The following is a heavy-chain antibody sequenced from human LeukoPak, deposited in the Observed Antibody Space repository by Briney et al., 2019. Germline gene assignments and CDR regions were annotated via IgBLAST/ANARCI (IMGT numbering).Heavy chain of an antibody. CDR3: AKDSSSWYLGWYFDL. V-gene: IGHV3-30*02. D-gene: IGHD6-13*01. CDR1: GFTFSSYG. CDR2: IRYDGSNK. Sequence: GGSLRLSCAASGFTFSSYGMHWVRQAPGKGLEWVAFIRYDGSNKYYADSVKGRFTISRDNSKNTLYLQMNSLRAGDTAVYYCAKDSSSWYLGWYFDLWGRGTLVTVSS. J-gene: IGHJ2*01.